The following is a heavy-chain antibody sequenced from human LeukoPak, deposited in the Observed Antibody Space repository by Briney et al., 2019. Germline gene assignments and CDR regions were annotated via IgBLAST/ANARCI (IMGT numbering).Heavy chain of an antibody. V-gene: IGHV4-59*08. CDR1: GGSMSSYY. D-gene: IGHD3-10*01. J-gene: IGHJ4*02. CDR3: ARRGSGGRSFDY. Sequence: PSETLSLTCTVSGGSMSSYYWSWIRQPPGKGLEWIGYIYDSGSTNYNPSLKSRGTISVDTSKSQFSLQLSSVTAADTAVYYCARRGSGGRSFDYWGQGTLVTVSS. CDR2: IYDSGST.